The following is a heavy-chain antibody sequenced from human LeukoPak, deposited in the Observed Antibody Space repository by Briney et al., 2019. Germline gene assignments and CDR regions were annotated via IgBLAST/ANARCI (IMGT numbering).Heavy chain of an antibody. J-gene: IGHJ4*02. CDR1: GFTFRNYA. Sequence: GGSLRLSCAASGFTFRNYAMSWVRQAPGKGLEWGSAIGGSGGSTYYAESVKGSFTISRDNSKNTLYLQMNSLRAEDTAIYYCAKTSLLLWFGDWGQGTLVTVSS. CDR2: IGGSGGST. V-gene: IGHV3-23*01. D-gene: IGHD3-10*01. CDR3: AKTSLLLWFGD.